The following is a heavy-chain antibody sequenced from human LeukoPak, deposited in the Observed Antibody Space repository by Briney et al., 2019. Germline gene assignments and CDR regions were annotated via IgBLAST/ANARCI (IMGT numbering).Heavy chain of an antibody. CDR1: GYTFTGYY. CDR3: ARGVIAAAGTFWFDP. J-gene: IGHJ5*02. D-gene: IGHD6-13*01. CDR2: INPNSGGT. V-gene: IGHV1-2*06. Sequence: ASVKVSCKASGYTFTGYYMHWVRQAPGQGLEWMGRINPNSGGTNYAQKFQGRVTMTRDTSISTAYMELSRLRSDDTAVDYCARGVIAAAGTFWFDPWGQGTLVTVSS.